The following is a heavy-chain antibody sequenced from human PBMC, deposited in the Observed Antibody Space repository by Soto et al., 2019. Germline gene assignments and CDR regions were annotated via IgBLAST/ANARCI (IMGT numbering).Heavy chain of an antibody. CDR3: ARRGYCSGGSCYSKHNWFDP. Sequence: GGSLRLSCAASGFTFSSYSMNWVRQAPGKGLEWVSSISSSSSYIYYADSVKGRFTISRDNAKNSLYLQMNSLRAEDTAVYYCARRGYCSGGSCYSKHNWFDPWGQGTLVTISS. V-gene: IGHV3-21*01. J-gene: IGHJ5*02. D-gene: IGHD2-15*01. CDR1: GFTFSSYS. CDR2: ISSSSSYI.